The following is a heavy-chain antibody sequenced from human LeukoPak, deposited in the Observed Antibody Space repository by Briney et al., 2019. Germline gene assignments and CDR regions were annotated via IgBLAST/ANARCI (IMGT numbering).Heavy chain of an antibody. V-gene: IGHV4-34*01. CDR1: GGSFTGYY. J-gene: IGHJ4*02. CDR2: INHSGST. D-gene: IGHD5-24*01. Sequence: PSETLSLTCAVYGGSFTGYYWSWVRQPPGKGLEWIGEINHSGSTNYSPSLKSRVTISVDMSKNQFSLKLSSVTAADTAVYYCARGAARRDGYKWGQGTQVIVSS. CDR3: ARGAARRDGYK.